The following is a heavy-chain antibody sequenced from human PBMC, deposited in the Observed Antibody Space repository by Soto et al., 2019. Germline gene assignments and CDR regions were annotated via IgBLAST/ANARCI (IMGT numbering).Heavy chain of an antibody. J-gene: IGHJ4*02. Sequence: ASVKVSCKASGYPFNSYCIHWVRQAPGQVLEWMGWISAYNGNKKYAQKLQGRVTMTTDTSTSTAYMELRSLRSDDTAVYYCARDLGQQLFDYWGQGTLVTVSS. CDR2: ISAYNGNK. CDR1: GYPFNSYC. CDR3: ARDLGQQLFDY. D-gene: IGHD6-13*01. V-gene: IGHV1-18*01.